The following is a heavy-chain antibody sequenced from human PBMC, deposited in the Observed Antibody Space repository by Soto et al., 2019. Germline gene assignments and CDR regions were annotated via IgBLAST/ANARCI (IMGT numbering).Heavy chain of an antibody. CDR1: GRSITSYY. Sequence: QVVLQESGPGLVKPSETLSLTCSVSGRSITSYYWSWVRQPPGKGLEWIGYIYDNGITSQNPSLKSRVTMSADTSQNQFSLKLTSVTGADTAVYHCARTYDSNGYANEFDSWGQGILVTVTS. J-gene: IGHJ4*02. D-gene: IGHD3-22*01. CDR3: ARTYDSNGYANEFDS. V-gene: IGHV4-59*12. CDR2: IYDNGIT.